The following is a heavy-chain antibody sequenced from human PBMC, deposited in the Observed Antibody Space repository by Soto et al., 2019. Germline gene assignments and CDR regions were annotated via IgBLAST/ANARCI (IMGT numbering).Heavy chain of an antibody. V-gene: IGHV3-72*01. J-gene: IGHJ6*02. CDR3: VRSWLSGLGGMDV. Sequence: VGSLRLSCAVSGFTFSDHYMDWVRQAPGKGLEWVGRTRNKDHSYTTEYAASVKGRFTISRDDSKNSLHLQMNSLKTEDTAVYYCVRSWLSGLGGMDVWGQGTTVTVSS. CDR1: GFTFSDHY. D-gene: IGHD3-22*01. CDR2: TRNKDHSYTT.